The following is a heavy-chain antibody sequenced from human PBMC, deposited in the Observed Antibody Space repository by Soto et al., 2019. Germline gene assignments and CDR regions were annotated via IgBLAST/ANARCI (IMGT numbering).Heavy chain of an antibody. CDR3: GHIGVVVGTAY. J-gene: IGHJ4*02. CDR1: GFSLSTSVVG. CDR2: IYWDDDK. V-gene: IGHV2-5*02. D-gene: IGHD2-15*01. Sequence: QITLKESGPTLVKPTQTLTLTCTFSGFSLSTSVVGVGWIRQPPGKALEWLALIYWDDDKRYSPSLKSRLTSTKDTSKNQVVLTMTNMDPVDTATYYCGHIGVVVGTAYWGQGTLVTVSS.